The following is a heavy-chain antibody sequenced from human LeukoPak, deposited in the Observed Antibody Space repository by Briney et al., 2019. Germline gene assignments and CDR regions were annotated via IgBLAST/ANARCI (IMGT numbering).Heavy chain of an antibody. J-gene: IGHJ4*02. CDR3: ARLRYGGNSVGDFDY. CDR2: IYYSGST. D-gene: IGHD2-21*02. CDR1: GGSISSYY. Sequence: SETLSLTCTVSGGSISSYYWSWIRQPPGKGLEWIGYIYYSGSTNYNPSLKSRVTISVDTSKNQFSLKLSSVTAADTAVYYCARLRYGGNSVGDFDYWGQGTLVTVSS. V-gene: IGHV4-59*08.